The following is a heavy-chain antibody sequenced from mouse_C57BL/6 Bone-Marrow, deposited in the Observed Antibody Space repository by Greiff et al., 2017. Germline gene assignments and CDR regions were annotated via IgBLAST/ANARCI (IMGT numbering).Heavy chain of an antibody. CDR1: GYTFTSSW. V-gene: IGHV1-64*01. J-gene: IGHJ3*01. D-gene: IGHD3-2*02. CDR3: ALESSGYVWFAY. CDR2: IHPNSGST. Sequence: QVQLQQPGAELVKPGASVKLSCKASGYTFTSSWMHWVKQRPGQGLEWIGMIHPNSGSTNYNEKFKSKATLTVDKSSSTAYMQLRRLTSEDSAVXYYALESSGYVWFAYWGQGTLVTVSA.